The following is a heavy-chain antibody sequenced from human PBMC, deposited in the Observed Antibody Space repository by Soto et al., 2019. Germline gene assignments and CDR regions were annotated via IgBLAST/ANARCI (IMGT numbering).Heavy chain of an antibody. CDR2: ISGSGGST. J-gene: IGHJ3*02. CDR3: AKDWTSI. V-gene: IGHV3-23*01. CDR1: GFTFNIYS. Sequence: EVQLLESGGGFVQPGGSLRISCAASGFTFNIYSMTWLRKAPGQGLEWVSTISGSGGSTYYRESVKGRFTISRDNSKNTLFLQMSSLRAEDTAAYYCAKDWTSIWGQGTMVTVSS. D-gene: IGHD3-3*01.